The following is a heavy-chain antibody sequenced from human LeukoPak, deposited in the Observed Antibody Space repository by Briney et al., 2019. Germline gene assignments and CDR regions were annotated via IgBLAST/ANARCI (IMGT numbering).Heavy chain of an antibody. V-gene: IGHV3-7*01. D-gene: IGHD3-22*01. J-gene: IGHJ4*02. CDR2: IKQDGSEK. CDR3: AKDLSRWLLLYY. CDR1: GFTFSTYW. Sequence: GSLRLSCAASGFTFSTYWMTWVRQAPGKGLEWVANIKQDGSEKYYVDSVKGRFTISRDNAKNSLYLQMNSLRAEDTAVYYCAKDLSRWLLLYYWGQGTLVTVSS.